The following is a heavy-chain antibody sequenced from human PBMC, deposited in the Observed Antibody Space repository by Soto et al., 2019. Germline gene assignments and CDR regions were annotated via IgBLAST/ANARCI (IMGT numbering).Heavy chain of an antibody. CDR3: TRGLRADSSWKGAH. CDR2: ISDDGTTT. V-gene: IGHV3-74*01. D-gene: IGHD1-1*01. Sequence: VGSLRLSCVVSGFTFSMFWMHWVRQVPGQSLFWVSRISDDGTTTNYADSVRGRSTISRDNSKNTLYLQMNSLTPDDTAIYYCTRGLRADSSWKGAHWGQGTLVTVSS. CDR1: GFTFSMFW. J-gene: IGHJ4*02.